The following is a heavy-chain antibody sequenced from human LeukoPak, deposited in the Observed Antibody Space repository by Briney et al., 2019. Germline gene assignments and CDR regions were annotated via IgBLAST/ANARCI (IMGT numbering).Heavy chain of an antibody. CDR1: GGTFSSYA. Sequence: SVKVSCKASGGTFSSYAISWVRQAPGQGLEWMGGILPIFGTSNYAQKLQGRVTITADESTSTAYMELSSLRSEDTAVYYCARGTTIGGFDYWGQGTLVTVSS. J-gene: IGHJ4*02. V-gene: IGHV1-69*13. CDR3: ARGTTIGGFDY. D-gene: IGHD3-16*01. CDR2: ILPIFGTS.